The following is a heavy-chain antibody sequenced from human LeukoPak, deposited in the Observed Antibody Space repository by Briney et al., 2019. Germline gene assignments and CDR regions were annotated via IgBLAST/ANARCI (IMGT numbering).Heavy chain of an antibody. V-gene: IGHV3-21*01. Sequence: GRPLRLSCAASGFTFSNYNMNWVRQTPGKGLEWVSSITRGSIYTFYADSEKGRFTISRDNAKNSLCLQMKSLRAEDTAVYYCARDPYNGSYGDDYYYYMDVWGKGTTVTISS. CDR3: ARDPYNGSYGDDYYYYMDV. J-gene: IGHJ6*03. D-gene: IGHD1-26*01. CDR1: GFTFSNYN. CDR2: ITRGSIYT.